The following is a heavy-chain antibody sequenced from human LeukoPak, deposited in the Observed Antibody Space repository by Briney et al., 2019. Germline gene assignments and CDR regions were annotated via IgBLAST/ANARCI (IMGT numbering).Heavy chain of an antibody. CDR1: GFTFSSYG. CDR3: AKDYRAGSSGWSAVRSPPDLY. J-gene: IGHJ4*02. V-gene: IGHV3-30*18. CDR2: ISYDGSNK. D-gene: IGHD6-19*01. Sequence: GGSLRLSCAASGFTFSSYGMHWVRQAPGKGLEWVAVISYDGSNKYYADSVKGRFTISRDNSKNTLYLQMNSLRAEDTAVYYCAKDYRAGSSGWSAVRSPPDLYWGQGTLVTVSS.